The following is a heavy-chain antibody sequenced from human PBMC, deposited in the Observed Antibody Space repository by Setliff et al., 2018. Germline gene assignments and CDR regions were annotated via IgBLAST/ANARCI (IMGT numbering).Heavy chain of an antibody. CDR3: ARHGEILENCHSNSCPRGSWFDP. D-gene: IGHD2-2*01. V-gene: IGHV5-51*01. Sequence: PGESLKISCEGSGYSFTNYWIAWVRQMPGKGLEWMGINYPGDSDIRYSPSFQGQVTFSVDKSINTAYLQWSSLKASDTAMYYCARHGEILENCHSNSCPRGSWFDPWGRGTLVTVSS. J-gene: IGHJ5*02. CDR2: NYPGDSDI. CDR1: GYSFTNYW.